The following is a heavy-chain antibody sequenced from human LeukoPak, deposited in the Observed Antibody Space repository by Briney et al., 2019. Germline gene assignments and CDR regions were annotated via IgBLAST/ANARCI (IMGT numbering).Heavy chain of an antibody. CDR1: GFTFSSYA. CDR2: ISYGGSNK. D-gene: IGHD3-10*01. Sequence: PGRSLRLSCAASGFTFSSYAMHWVRQAPGKGLEWVAVISYGGSNKYYADSVKGRFTISRDNAKNSLYLQMNSLRAEDTAVYYCARDLPIPYGSGVIDYWGQGTLVTVSS. V-gene: IGHV3-30-3*01. J-gene: IGHJ4*02. CDR3: ARDLPIPYGSGVIDY.